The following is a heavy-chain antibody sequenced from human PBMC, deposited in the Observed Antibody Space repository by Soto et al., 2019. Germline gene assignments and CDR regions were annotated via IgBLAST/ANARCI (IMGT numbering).Heavy chain of an antibody. D-gene: IGHD3-3*01. J-gene: IGHJ5*02. Sequence: QVQLVQSGAEVKKPGASVKVSCKASGYTFTGYFMHWVRQAPGQGLEWMGWINPNSGATKYAPKFQGRVSLTRDTSISTAYMEMTMLRSADTAVYYCARGGGTILAPLPWGQGTLVTVSS. CDR2: INPNSGAT. CDR3: ARGGGTILAPLP. V-gene: IGHV1-2*02. CDR1: GYTFTGYF.